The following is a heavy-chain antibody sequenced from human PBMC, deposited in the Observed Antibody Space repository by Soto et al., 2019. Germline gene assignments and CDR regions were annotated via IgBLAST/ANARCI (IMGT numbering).Heavy chain of an antibody. CDR2: ISAHNGNT. J-gene: IGHJ5*02. D-gene: IGHD3-10*01. CDR3: ASVRDGGT. V-gene: IGHV1-18*03. Sequence: QVHLVQSGAEVKKPGASVKVSCKGSGYTFTSYGITWVRQAPGQGLEWMGWISAHNGNTNYARKLQGRVTVTRATPTSRAYMELCGLRSGDMPVYYCASVRDGGTWRQGDLVTVSS. CDR1: GYTFTSYG.